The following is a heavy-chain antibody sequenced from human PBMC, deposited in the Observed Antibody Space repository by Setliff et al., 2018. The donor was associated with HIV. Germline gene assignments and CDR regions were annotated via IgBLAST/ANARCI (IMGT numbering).Heavy chain of an antibody. D-gene: IGHD2-15*01. Sequence: ASVKVSCKASGYTFTSYDINWVRQATGQGLEWMGSMNPNSGNTGYAQKFQGRVTMTRNTSISTAYIEMSSLRSEDTAVYYCGRIGGDMRRAFDLWGQGTMVTVSS. J-gene: IGHJ3*01. CDR3: GRIGGDMRRAFDL. V-gene: IGHV1-8*01. CDR2: MNPNSGNT. CDR1: GYTFTSYD.